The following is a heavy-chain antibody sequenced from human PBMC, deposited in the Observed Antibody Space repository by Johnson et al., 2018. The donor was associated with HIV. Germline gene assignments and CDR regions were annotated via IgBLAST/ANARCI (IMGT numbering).Heavy chain of an antibody. V-gene: IGHV3-30*04. Sequence: QVQLVESGGGVVQPGRSLRLSCAASGFTFSRSAIHWVRQAPGKGLEWVAVISYDGSDKDYADSVKGRFTISRDNAKNSMYLQMNSLRGEDTAVYYCARVWVVEVARGAFDIWGQGTMVTVSS. CDR1: GFTFSRSA. CDR2: ISYDGSDK. D-gene: IGHD2-15*01. J-gene: IGHJ3*02. CDR3: ARVWVVEVARGAFDI.